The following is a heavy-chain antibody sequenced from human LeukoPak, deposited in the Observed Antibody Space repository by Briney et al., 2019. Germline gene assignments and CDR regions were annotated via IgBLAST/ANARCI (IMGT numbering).Heavy chain of an antibody. V-gene: IGHV1-69*04. CDR3: AREVYSSGSGFDP. Sequence: VASVKVSCKASGGTFSSYAISWVRQAPGQGLEWMGRIIPILGIANYAQKFQGRVTITADKSTSTAYMELSSLRSEDTAVYYCAREVYSSGSGFDPWGQGTLVTVSS. J-gene: IGHJ5*02. D-gene: IGHD6-19*01. CDR1: GGTFSSYA. CDR2: IIPILGIA.